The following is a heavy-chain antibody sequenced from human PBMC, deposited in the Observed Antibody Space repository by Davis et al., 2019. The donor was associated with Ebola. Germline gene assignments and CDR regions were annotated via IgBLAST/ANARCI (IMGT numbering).Heavy chain of an antibody. D-gene: IGHD6-13*01. J-gene: IGHJ6*02. CDR2: INAYNGNT. V-gene: IGHV1-3*01. Sequence: AASVKVSCKASGYTFTSYVIHWVRQAPGQRLEWMGWINAYNGNTMSSQKFQGRVTITRDTSASTAYMELSSLRSEDTALYYCARLSSTWSSLYGMDVWGQGTTVTVSS. CDR3: ARLSSTWSSLYGMDV. CDR1: GYTFTSYV.